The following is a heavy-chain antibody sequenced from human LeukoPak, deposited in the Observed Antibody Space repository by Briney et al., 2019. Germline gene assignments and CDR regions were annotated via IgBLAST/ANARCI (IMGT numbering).Heavy chain of an antibody. CDR3: ARDGGYSYGPLEYYFDY. J-gene: IGHJ4*02. CDR1: GFTFSSYG. D-gene: IGHD5-18*01. Sequence: PGRSLRLSCAASGFTFSSYGMHWVRQAPGKGLEWVAVIWYDGSNKYYADSVKGRFTISRDSSKNTLYLQMSSLRAEDTAVYSCARDGGYSYGPLEYYFDYWGQGTLVTVSS. V-gene: IGHV3-33*01. CDR2: IWYDGSNK.